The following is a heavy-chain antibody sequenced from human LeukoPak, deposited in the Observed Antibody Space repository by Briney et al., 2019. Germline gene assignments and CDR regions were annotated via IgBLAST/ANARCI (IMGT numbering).Heavy chain of an antibody. Sequence: SETLSLTCAVYGGSFSGYYWSWIRQPPGKGLEWIGEINHSGSTNYNPSLKSRVTISVDTSKNQFSLKLSSVTAADTAVYYCAREGAGYCSSTSCYAYDYWGQGTLVTVSS. J-gene: IGHJ4*02. V-gene: IGHV4-34*01. CDR3: AREGAGYCSSTSCYAYDY. D-gene: IGHD2-2*01. CDR1: GGSFSGYY. CDR2: INHSGST.